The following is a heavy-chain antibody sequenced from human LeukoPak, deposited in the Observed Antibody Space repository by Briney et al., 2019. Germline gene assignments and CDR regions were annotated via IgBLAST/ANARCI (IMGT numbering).Heavy chain of an antibody. CDR1: GYTFTDYY. D-gene: IGHD3-22*01. V-gene: IGHV1-2*06. Sequence: ASVNVSCKASGYTFTDYYIHWVRQAPGQGLEWMGRINPNSGATIYAQKFQGRVTVTRDTSINTAYMELSRLTSDDTAVYYCARQDFYDSWGQGTLVTVSS. J-gene: IGHJ5*02. CDR3: ARQDFYDS. CDR2: INPNSGAT.